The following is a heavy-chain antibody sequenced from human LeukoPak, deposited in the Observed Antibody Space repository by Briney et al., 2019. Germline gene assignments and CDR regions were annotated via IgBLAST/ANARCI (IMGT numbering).Heavy chain of an antibody. CDR2: ISGTGLTT. J-gene: IGHJ1*01. V-gene: IGHV3-23*01. Sequence: GGSLRLSCAASGFTFSSYAMSWVRQAPGKGLEWVSAISGTGLTTDYADSVKGHFTISRDNSKNSLYLQMNSLRAEDTAVYYCATYSSLNAREFQYWGQGTLVTVSS. CDR3: ATYSSLNAREFQY. D-gene: IGHD3-22*01. CDR1: GFTFSSYA.